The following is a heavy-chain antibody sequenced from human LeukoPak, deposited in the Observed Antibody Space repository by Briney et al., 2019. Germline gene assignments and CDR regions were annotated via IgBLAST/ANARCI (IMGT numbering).Heavy chain of an antibody. CDR3: TRGGGWLVDY. CDR2: IYYSGST. Sequence: SETLSLTCNVSGGSITSNYWSWIRQSPGKGLEWIGCIYYSGSTKYNPSLNSRVTISADTSKNQLSLKLTSVTAADTAVYYCTRGGGWLVDYWGQGTLATVSS. CDR1: GGSITSNY. D-gene: IGHD6-19*01. J-gene: IGHJ4*02. V-gene: IGHV4-59*01.